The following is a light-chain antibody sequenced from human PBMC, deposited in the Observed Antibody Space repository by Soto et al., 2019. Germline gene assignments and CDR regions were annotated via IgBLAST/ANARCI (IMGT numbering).Light chain of an antibody. Sequence: QSVLTQPPSVSAAPGQKVTISCSGSSSNIGNKYVSWYQQLPGTAPKLLIYDNNNRPSGIPDRFSGSKSGTSATLGITGLQTGDEAEYYFGTWDSSLSAWVFGGGTKLTVL. CDR1: SSNIGNKY. V-gene: IGLV1-51*01. J-gene: IGLJ3*02. CDR3: GTWDSSLSAWV. CDR2: DNN.